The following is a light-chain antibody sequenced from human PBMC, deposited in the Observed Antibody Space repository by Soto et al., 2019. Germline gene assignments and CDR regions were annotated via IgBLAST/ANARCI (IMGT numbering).Light chain of an antibody. CDR3: SSHGGANNFYV. J-gene: IGLJ1*01. Sequence: QSALTQPASVSGSPGQSITISCTGTSSDVGNYNYVSWYQQYPGRVPKLLIYEVSKRPSGVPDRFSASKSGNTASLTVSGLQAEDEADYYCSSHGGANNFYVFGTGTQLTVL. CDR1: SSDVGNYNY. CDR2: EVS. V-gene: IGLV2-8*01.